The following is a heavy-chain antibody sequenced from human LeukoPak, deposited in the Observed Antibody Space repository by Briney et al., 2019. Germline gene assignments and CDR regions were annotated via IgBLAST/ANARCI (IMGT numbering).Heavy chain of an antibody. CDR1: GGSISSYY. V-gene: IGHV4-4*07. Sequence: SETLSLTCTASGGSISSYYWSWIRQPAGKGLEWIGRIYTSGSTNYNPSLKSRVTISVDTSKNQFSLKLSSVTAADTAVYYCARDAGPYYYYMDVWAKGPRSPSP. J-gene: IGHJ6*03. D-gene: IGHD3-10*01. CDR2: IYTSGST. CDR3: ARDAGPYYYYMDV.